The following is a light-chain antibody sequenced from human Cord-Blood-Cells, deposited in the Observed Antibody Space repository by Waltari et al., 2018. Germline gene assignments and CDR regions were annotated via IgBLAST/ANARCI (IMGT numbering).Light chain of an antibody. V-gene: IGLV2-23*01. Sequence: QSALTQPASVSGSPGQSITISCTGTSSDVGSYNLVSWYQQHPGKAPKLMMYEGGKRPSGVSNRFSGAKSGNTASLTISGLQAEDEADYYCCSYAGSSTLVFGGGTKLTVL. CDR1: SSDVGSYNL. CDR2: EGG. J-gene: IGLJ3*02. CDR3: CSYAGSSTLV.